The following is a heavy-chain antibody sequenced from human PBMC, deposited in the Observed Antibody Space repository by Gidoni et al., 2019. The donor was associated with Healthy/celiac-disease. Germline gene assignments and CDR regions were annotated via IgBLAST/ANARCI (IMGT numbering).Heavy chain of an antibody. Sequence: TTSYNPSLKSRVSISVDTSKNQFSLKLTSVTAADTAVYYCARGYGLGHTFDYWGQGTLVTVSS. CDR3: ARGYGLGHTFDY. J-gene: IGHJ4*02. CDR2: TT. D-gene: IGHD3-10*01. V-gene: IGHV4-31*02.